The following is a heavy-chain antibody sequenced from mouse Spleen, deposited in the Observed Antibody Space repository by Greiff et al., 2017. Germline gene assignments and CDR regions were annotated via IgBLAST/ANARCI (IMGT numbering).Heavy chain of an antibody. D-gene: IGHD2-3*01. V-gene: IGHV1-74*01. CDR1: GYTFTSYW. CDR2: IHPSDSDT. CDR3: AVYDGYPYWYFDV. Sequence: VQLQQPGAELVKPGASVKVSCKASGYTFTSYWMHWVKQRPGQGLEWIGRIHPSDSDTNYNQKFKGRATLTVDKSSSTAYMQLSSLTSEDSAVYYCAVYDGYPYWYFDVWGAGTTVTVSS. J-gene: IGHJ1*01.